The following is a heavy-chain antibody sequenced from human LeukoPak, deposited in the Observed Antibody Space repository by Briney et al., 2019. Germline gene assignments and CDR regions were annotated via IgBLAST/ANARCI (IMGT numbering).Heavy chain of an antibody. CDR1: GGSISSYY. CDR2: IYTRGST. J-gene: IGHJ6*03. CDR3: ARDRERTGRITIFGVVTKTPPTTGMDV. D-gene: IGHD3-3*01. Sequence: SETLSLTCTVSGGSISSYYWSWIRQPAGKGLEWIGRIYTRGSTNYNPSLKSRVTMSVDTSKNQFSLKLSSVTAADTAVYYCARDRERTGRITIFGVVTKTPPTTGMDVWGKGTTVTVSS. V-gene: IGHV4-4*07.